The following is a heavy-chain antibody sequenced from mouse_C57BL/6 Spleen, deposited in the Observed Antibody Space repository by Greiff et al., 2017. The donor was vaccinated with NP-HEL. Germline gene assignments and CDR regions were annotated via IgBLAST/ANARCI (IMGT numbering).Heavy chain of an antibody. CDR1: GYTFTSYW. D-gene: IGHD3-3*01. V-gene: IGHV1-50*01. CDR2: IDPSDSYT. Sequence: QVQLQQPGAELVKPGASVKLSCKASGYTFTSYWMQWVKQRPGQGLEWIGEIDPSDSYTNYNQKFQGKATLTVDTSSSTAYMQLSSLTSEDSAVDYCARRRLGVDYWGQGTTLTVSA. CDR3: ARRRLGVDY. J-gene: IGHJ2*01.